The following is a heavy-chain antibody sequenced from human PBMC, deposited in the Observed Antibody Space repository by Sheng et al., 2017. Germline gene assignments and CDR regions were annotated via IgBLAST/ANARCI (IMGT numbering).Heavy chain of an antibody. CDR3: SRSFFQPGAFDV. V-gene: IGHV4-38-2*02. CDR2: IYHNGAT. D-gene: IGHD2-2*01. Sequence: QVQLQESGPGLVKPSETLSLTCSVSGYSIRSGYYWGWVRQPPGKGLEWIGSIYHNGATYYNSSLNNRVTVSVDTSKNQFSLNVNSVTAADTAVYYCSRSFFQPGAFDVWARDNYHVSS. J-gene: IGHJ3*01. CDR1: GYSIRSGYY.